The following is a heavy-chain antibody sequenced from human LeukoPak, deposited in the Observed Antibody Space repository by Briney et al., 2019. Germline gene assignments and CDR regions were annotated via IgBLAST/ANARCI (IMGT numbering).Heavy chain of an antibody. D-gene: IGHD3-9*01. CDR3: ARDRVSNYDILTGYWIYYFDY. Sequence: ASVKVSCKASGYTFTGYYMHWVRQAPGQGLEWMGWINPNSGGTNYAQKFQGRVTMTRDTSISTAYMELSSLRSDDTAVYYCARDRVSNYDILTGYWIYYFDYWGQGTLVTVSS. CDR2: INPNSGGT. J-gene: IGHJ4*02. V-gene: IGHV1-2*02. CDR1: GYTFTGYY.